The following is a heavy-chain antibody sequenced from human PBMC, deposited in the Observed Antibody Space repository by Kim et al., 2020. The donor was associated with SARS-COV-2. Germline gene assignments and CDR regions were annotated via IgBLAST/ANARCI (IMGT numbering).Heavy chain of an antibody. CDR1: GYTFDTFS. J-gene: IGHJ5*02. Sequence: ASVKVSCKASGYTFDTFSLYWVRQAPGQRFEWMGWINGGNGNTRYSQNFQGRVTITRDTSATTAYMELSSLTSKDTAVYYSAREGSGSYNWLDPWGQGTLVTVSS. V-gene: IGHV1-3*01. D-gene: IGHD3-10*01. CDR2: INGGNGNT. CDR3: AREGSGSYNWLDP.